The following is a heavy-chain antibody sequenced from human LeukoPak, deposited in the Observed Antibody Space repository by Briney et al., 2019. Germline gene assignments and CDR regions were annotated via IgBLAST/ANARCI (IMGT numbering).Heavy chain of an antibody. V-gene: IGHV3-7*03. CDR2: IKQEGREE. Sequence: GGSLRLSCAASGFTFSRYWMNWVRQAPGKGLGWVANIKQEGREEYYVDSVKGPFSISRDNAKNSVYLQMNSLRGEDAAVYYCARCYGDYVGYFHHWGQGTLVTVSS. J-gene: IGHJ1*01. CDR3: ARCYGDYVGYFHH. CDR1: GFTFSRYW. D-gene: IGHD4-17*01.